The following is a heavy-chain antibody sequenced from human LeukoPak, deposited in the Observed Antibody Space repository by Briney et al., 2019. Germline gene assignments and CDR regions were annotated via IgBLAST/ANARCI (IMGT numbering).Heavy chain of an antibody. CDR3: ARAPPYCSGGACYFDY. CDR2: IWYDGNNK. Sequence: GGSLRLSCAASGFSFSTYGMHWVRQAPGRGLEWVAVIWYDGNNKYYADSVKGRFTISRDNSKNTLFLQMNSLRAEDSAVYYCARAPPYCSGGACYFDYWGQGTLVTVSS. D-gene: IGHD2-15*01. CDR1: GFSFSTYG. V-gene: IGHV3-33*01. J-gene: IGHJ4*02.